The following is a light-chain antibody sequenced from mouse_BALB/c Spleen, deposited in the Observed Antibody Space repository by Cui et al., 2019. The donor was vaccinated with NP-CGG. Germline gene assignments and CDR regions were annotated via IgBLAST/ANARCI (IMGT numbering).Light chain of an antibody. CDR2: GTN. Sequence: QAVVTKDSALTTSPGEKVTLTCRSSTGAVTTSNYANWVQEKPGHLFTGLIGGTNNRAPGVPARFSGSLIGDKAALTITGAQTEDEAIYFCALWYSNHWVFGGGTKLTVL. J-gene: IGLJ1*01. V-gene: IGLV1*01. CDR1: TGAVTTSNY. CDR3: ALWYSNHWV.